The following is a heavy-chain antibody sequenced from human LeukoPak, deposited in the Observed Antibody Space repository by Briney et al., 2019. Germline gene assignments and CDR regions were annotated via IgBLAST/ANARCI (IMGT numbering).Heavy chain of an antibody. CDR1: GGSFSGYY. V-gene: IGHV4-34*01. J-gene: IGHJ5*02. CDR2: INHSGST. D-gene: IGHD3-9*01. Sequence: SETLSLTCAVYGGSFSGYYWSWIRQPPGKGLEWIGEINHSGSTNYNPSLKSRVTISVDTSKNQFSLKLSSVTAADTAVYYCARAGRYDILTGYYYNWFDPWGQGTLVTVSS. CDR3: ARAGRYDILTGYYYNWFDP.